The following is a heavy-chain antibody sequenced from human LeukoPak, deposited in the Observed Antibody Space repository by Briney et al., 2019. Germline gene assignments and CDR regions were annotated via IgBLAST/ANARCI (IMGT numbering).Heavy chain of an antibody. CDR3: ARHAAAGTFWRTYYYYMDV. D-gene: IGHD6-13*01. CDR2: INPSGGST. Sequence: ASVKVSCKASGYTFTSYYMHWVRQAPGQGLEWMGIINPSGGSTSYAQKFQGRVTMTRDMSTSTVYMELSSLRSEDTAVYYCARHAAAGTFWRTYYYYMDVWGKGTTVTISS. CDR1: GYTFTSYY. V-gene: IGHV1-46*01. J-gene: IGHJ6*03.